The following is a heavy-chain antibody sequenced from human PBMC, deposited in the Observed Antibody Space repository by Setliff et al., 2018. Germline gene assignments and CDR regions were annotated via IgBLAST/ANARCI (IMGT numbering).Heavy chain of an antibody. D-gene: IGHD4-4*01. CDR1: GYTFTSYY. J-gene: IGHJ4*02. CDR3: ARGDFHGVTNL. Sequence: GASVKVSCKASGYTFTSYYMHWVRQAPGQGLEWMGRIIPILGIANYAQKFQGRVTITADKSTSTAYMELSSLRSEDTAVYYCARGDFHGVTNLWGQGTLVTVSS. CDR2: IIPILGIA. V-gene: IGHV1-69*04.